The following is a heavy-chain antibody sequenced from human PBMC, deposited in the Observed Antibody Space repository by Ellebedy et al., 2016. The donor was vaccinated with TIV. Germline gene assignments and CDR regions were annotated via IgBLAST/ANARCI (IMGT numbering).Heavy chain of an antibody. J-gene: IGHJ4*02. CDR3: ARDYRSYGWNY. CDR2: ISGYNGNT. D-gene: IGHD1-26*01. Sequence: ASVKVSXXASGYTFTSCGISWVRQAPGQGLEWMGWISGYNGNTNYAQKLQGRVTMTTDTSTSTAYMELSSLRSEDTAVYYCARDYRSYGWNYWGQGTLVTVSS. CDR1: GYTFTSCG. V-gene: IGHV1-18*01.